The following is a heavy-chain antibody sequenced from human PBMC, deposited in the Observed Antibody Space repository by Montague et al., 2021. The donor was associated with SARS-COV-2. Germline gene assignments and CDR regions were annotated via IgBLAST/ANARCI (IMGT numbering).Heavy chain of an antibody. CDR1: GGSVSDYY. Sequence: SETLSLTCAVYGGSVSDYYWSWIRQPPGKGLEWIGEINHSGSTNYNPSXXSRVTTSVDTSKNQFSLKLTSVTAADTAVYYCARGPRITMIVVVITDIWFDPWGQGTLVTASS. CDR3: ARGPRITMIVVVITDIWFDP. J-gene: IGHJ5*02. CDR2: INHSGST. D-gene: IGHD3-22*01. V-gene: IGHV4-34*01.